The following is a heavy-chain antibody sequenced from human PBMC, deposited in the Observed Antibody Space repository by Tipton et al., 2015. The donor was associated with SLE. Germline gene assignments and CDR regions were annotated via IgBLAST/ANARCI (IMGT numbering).Heavy chain of an antibody. CDR2: ISSSDTT. D-gene: IGHD4-17*01. J-gene: IGHJ3*02. Sequence: SLRLSFIASGFIVSTNHMSWVRQAPGKGLEWVSGISSSDTTYFADSVKGRFTISRDSSKNTLYLQLNTLRNDDTAVYYCAREGSDYGDYGDAFDIWGRGTTVTVSS. V-gene: IGHV3-66*03. CDR1: GFIVSTNH. CDR3: AREGSDYGDYGDAFDI.